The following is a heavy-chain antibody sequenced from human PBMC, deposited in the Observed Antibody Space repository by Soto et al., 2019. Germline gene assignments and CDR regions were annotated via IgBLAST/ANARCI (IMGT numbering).Heavy chain of an antibody. CDR2: ISGSGDST. CDR3: AKERSSGWSLDY. D-gene: IGHD6-19*01. V-gene: IGHV3-23*01. J-gene: IGHJ4*02. Sequence: PGGSLRLSCGASGFTFSTYAMNWVRQAPGKGLEWVSGISGSGDSTYYADSVKGRFTVSRDNSKNTLYLQMNSLRAEDTAVFYCAKERSSGWSLDYWGQGTLVTVSS. CDR1: GFTFSTYA.